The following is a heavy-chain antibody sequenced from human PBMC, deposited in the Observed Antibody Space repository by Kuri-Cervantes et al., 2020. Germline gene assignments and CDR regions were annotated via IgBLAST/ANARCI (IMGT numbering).Heavy chain of an antibody. CDR3: ATNRCSSTSCYEYNWFDP. CDR1: GGSFSGYY. J-gene: IGHJ5*02. D-gene: IGHD2-2*01. Sequence: GSLRLSCAVYGGSFSGYYWSWIRQPPGKGLEWVGYIYYSGSTNYNPSLQSRVTISVDTSKNQFSLKLSSVTAADTAVYYCATNRCSSTSCYEYNWFDPWGQGTLVTVSS. V-gene: IGHV4-59*01. CDR2: IYYSGST.